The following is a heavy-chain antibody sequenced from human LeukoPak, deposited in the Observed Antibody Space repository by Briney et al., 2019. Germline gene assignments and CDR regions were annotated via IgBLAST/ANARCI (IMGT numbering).Heavy chain of an antibody. V-gene: IGHV3-23*01. Sequence: GGSLRLSCAASGFTFSSYAMSWVRQAPGKGLEWVSAISGSGGSTYYADSVKGRFTMSRDNSQNTLYLQMNSLRAEDTAVYYCAKASKLGRGYFDYWGQGTLVTVSS. CDR3: AKASKLGRGYFDY. D-gene: IGHD7-27*01. CDR2: ISGSGGST. CDR1: GFTFSSYA. J-gene: IGHJ4*02.